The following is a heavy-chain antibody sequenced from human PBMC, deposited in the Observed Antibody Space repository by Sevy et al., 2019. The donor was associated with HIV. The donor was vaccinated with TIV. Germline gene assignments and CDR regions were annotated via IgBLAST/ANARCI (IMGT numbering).Heavy chain of an antibody. Sequence: SETLSLTCTVSGGSISSYYWSWIRQPPGKGLEWIGYIYYSGSTNYNPSLKSRVTISVDTSKNQFSLKLSSVTPADTAVYYCARAETIATSYYYYGMDVWGQGTTVTVSS. V-gene: IGHV4-59*01. CDR3: ARAETIATSYYYYGMDV. CDR2: IYYSGST. D-gene: IGHD6-13*01. CDR1: GGSISSYY. J-gene: IGHJ6*02.